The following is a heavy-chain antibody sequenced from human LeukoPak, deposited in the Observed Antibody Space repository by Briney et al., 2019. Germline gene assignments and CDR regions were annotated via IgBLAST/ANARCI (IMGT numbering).Heavy chain of an antibody. V-gene: IGHV4-38-2*02. Sequence: SDTLSLTCAVSGYSISSGYYWGWIRQPPGKGLEWIGSIHHSGSTYYNPSLNSRVTISVDTSKNQFSLNLSSVTAADTAVYYCARDPYNGYDALDIWGQGTMVIVSS. CDR1: GYSISSGYY. CDR3: ARDPYNGYDALDI. J-gene: IGHJ3*02. CDR2: IHHSGST. D-gene: IGHD5-12*01.